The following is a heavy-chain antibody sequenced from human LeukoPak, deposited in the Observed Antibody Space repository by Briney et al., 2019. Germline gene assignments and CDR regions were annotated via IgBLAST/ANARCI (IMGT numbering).Heavy chain of an antibody. CDR2: ISFDGSIE. J-gene: IGHJ4*02. CDR1: GFSFSNYG. V-gene: IGHV3-30*18. Sequence: PGGSLRLSCAASGFSFSNYGMHWVRQSPGKGLEWVAVISFDGSIEYYADSVKGRFTISRDDSTNTLYLQMNSLRAEDTAVYYCAKAGLRAYYYDSSGYYYLDYWGQGTLVTVSS. CDR3: AKAGLRAYYYDSSGYYYLDY. D-gene: IGHD3-22*01.